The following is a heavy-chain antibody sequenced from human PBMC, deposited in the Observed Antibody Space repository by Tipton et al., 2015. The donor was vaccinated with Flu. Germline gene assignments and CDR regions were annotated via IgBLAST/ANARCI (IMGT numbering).Heavy chain of an antibody. CDR1: GASFRDFY. D-gene: IGHD7-27*01. CDR3: ARDSNLGQSYYFDY. V-gene: IGHV4-59*12. Sequence: LRLSCTVSGASFRDFYWSWIRQTPGKGLEWIGYIFYNGITNYNPSLKGRVTISVDASKNQFFLKLSSVTAADTALYYCARDSNLGQSYYFDYWGQGTLVTVSS. J-gene: IGHJ4*02. CDR2: IFYNGIT.